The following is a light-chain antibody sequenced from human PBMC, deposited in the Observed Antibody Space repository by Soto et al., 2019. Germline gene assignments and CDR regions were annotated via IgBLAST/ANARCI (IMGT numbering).Light chain of an antibody. J-gene: IGLJ2*01. CDR1: SSDVGGYDY. V-gene: IGLV2-8*01. CDR3: ASYGGYYVV. CDR2: DVT. Sequence: QSALTQPPCASGSPGQSVAISCTGTSSDVGGYDYVSWFQQNPGKAPKLMIYDVTKRPSGVPDRFSGSKSGITASLTVSGLQAEDEAYYYCASYGGYYVVFGGGTKLTVL.